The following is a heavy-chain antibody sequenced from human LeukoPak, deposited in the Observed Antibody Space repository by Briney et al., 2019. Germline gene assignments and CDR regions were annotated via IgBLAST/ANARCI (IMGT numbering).Heavy chain of an antibody. Sequence: GGSLRLSYAASGFTFSSYAMSWVRQAPGKGLEWVSAISGSGGSTYYADSVKGRFTITRDNSKNTLYLQMNSLRAEDTAVYYCAKDRQRWLQWYFDYWGQGTLVTVSS. J-gene: IGHJ4*02. D-gene: IGHD5-24*01. CDR2: ISGSGGST. CDR3: AKDRQRWLQWYFDY. CDR1: GFTFSSYA. V-gene: IGHV3-23*01.